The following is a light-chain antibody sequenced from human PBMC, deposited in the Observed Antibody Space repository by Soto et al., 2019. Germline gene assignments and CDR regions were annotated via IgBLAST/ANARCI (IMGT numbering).Light chain of an antibody. J-gene: IGLJ3*02. CDR1: SSNIGAGHA. V-gene: IGLV1-40*01. Sequence: QSELTQPPSVSGAPGQRVTISCTGSSSNIGAGHALHWYQHLPGAAPKLLMYGNSDRPSGVPDRFSGSKSGTSASLAITGLQPEDEADYYCQSYDDSLSGWVFGGGTKLTVL. CDR3: QSYDDSLSGWV. CDR2: GNS.